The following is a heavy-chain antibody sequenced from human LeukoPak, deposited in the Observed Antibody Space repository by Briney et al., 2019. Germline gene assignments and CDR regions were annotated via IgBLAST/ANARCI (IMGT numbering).Heavy chain of an antibody. CDR2: ISGSGGST. J-gene: IGHJ6*02. V-gene: IGHV3-23*01. CDR1: GFTFSSYA. D-gene: IGHD5-18*01. CDR3: AGMVRLWLAQYYYGMDV. Sequence: GGSLRLSCAASGFTFSSYAMSWVRQAPGKGLEWVSAISGSGGSTYYADSVKGRFTISRDNSKNTLYLQMNSLRAEDTAVYYCAGMVRLWLAQYYYGMDVWGQGTTVTVSS.